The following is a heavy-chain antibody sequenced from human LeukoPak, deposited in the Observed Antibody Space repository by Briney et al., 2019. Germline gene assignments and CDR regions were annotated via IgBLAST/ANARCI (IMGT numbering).Heavy chain of an antibody. J-gene: IGHJ4*02. CDR1: GFIFSNYA. CDR2: ISGSGYNT. V-gene: IGHV3-23*01. CDR3: ARPVGVTNRVMEDY. Sequence: PGGSLRLSCAASGFIFSNYAMSWVRQAPGKGLEWVSSISGSGYNTYYIDSVKGRFTISRDNSKNTLYLQMNSLRAEDTAVYYCARPVGVTNRVMEDYWGQGTLVTVSS. D-gene: IGHD2-8*01.